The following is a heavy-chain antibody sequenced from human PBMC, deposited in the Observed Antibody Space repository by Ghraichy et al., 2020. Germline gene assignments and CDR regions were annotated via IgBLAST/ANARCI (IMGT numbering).Heavy chain of an antibody. CDR2: ISYSGNA. CDR3: AGYVPSSSFNV. J-gene: IGHJ3*01. V-gene: IGHV4-31*03. CDR1: GGSISGGGYF. D-gene: IGHD3-16*01. Sequence: LRLSCTVSGGSISGGGYFWTWIRQHPGKGLEWIGYISYSGNAYYNPSLKSRVSISLDTSKNQFSLMLTSVTAAETAVYYCAGYVPSSSFNVWGQGTMVTVSS.